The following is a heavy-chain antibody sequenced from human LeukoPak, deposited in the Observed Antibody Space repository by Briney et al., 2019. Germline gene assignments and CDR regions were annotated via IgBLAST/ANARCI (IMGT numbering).Heavy chain of an antibody. CDR3: ARADYGDYQYYFDY. Sequence: SETLSLTCAVYGGSFSGYYWSWIRQPPGKGLEWIGEINHSGSTNYNPSLKCRVTISVDTSKNQFSLKLSSVTAADTAVYYCARADYGDYQYYFDYWGQGTLVTVSS. CDR1: GGSFSGYY. D-gene: IGHD4-17*01. V-gene: IGHV4-34*01. J-gene: IGHJ4*02. CDR2: INHSGST.